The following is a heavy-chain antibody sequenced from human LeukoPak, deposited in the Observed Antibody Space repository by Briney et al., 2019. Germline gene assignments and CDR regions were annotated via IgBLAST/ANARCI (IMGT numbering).Heavy chain of an antibody. D-gene: IGHD3-10*02. J-gene: IGHJ6*04. Sequence: KSGGSLRLSCAASGLTFSSYNMNWVRQAPGKGLEWVSSISTSSSYIYYADSVKGRFTISRDNAKNSLYLQMNSLRAEDTAVYYCAELGITMIGGVWGKGTTVTISP. CDR1: GLTFSSYN. CDR3: AELGITMIGGV. V-gene: IGHV3-21*01. CDR2: ISTSSSYI.